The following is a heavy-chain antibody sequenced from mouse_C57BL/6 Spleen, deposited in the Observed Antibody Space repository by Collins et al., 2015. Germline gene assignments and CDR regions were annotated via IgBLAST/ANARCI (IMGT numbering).Heavy chain of an antibody. J-gene: IGHJ1*03. CDR2: IFPGSGST. CDR3: ARNYDVPYWYFDV. Sequence: QVQLQQSGPELVKPGASVKISCKASGYTFTDYYINWVKQRPGQGLEWIGWIFPGSGSTYYNEKFKGKATLTVDKSSSTAYMLLSSLTSEDSAVYFRARNYDVPYWYFDVWGTGTTVTVSS. CDR1: GYTFTDYY. D-gene: IGHD2-4*01. V-gene: IGHV1-75*01.